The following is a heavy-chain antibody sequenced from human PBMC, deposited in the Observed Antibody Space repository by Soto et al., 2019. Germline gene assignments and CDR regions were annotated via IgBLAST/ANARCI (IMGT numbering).Heavy chain of an antibody. J-gene: IGHJ4*02. D-gene: IGHD2-2*01. CDR2: ITPFNGNT. CDR3: ASRRYAANGYFDY. Sequence: SVKVSCKGSGNTFTYVYLHWVRQAPGQALEWMGWITPFNGNTKYAQKFQGRVTFTGDTSLNKAYMELSSLRSDDTAMFYCASRRYAANGYFDYWGQGTLVTVSS. CDR1: GNTFTYVY. V-gene: IGHV1-45*02.